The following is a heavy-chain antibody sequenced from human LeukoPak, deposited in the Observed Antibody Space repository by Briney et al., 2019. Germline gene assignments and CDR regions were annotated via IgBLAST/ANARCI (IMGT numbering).Heavy chain of an antibody. D-gene: IGHD6-6*01. J-gene: IGHJ5*02. CDR2: IYTSGST. V-gene: IGHV4-4*09. CDR3: ARKASSPCFDP. Sequence: SETLSLTCTVSGGSISTYYWSWIRQPPGKGLEWIGYIYTSGSTSYNPSLKSRVTISIDTSKNQVSLKLSSVTAADTTVYYCARKASSPCFDPWGQGTLVTVSS. CDR1: GGSISTYY.